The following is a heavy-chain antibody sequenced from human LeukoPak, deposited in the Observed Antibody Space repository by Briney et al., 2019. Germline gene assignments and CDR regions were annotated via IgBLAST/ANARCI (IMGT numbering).Heavy chain of an antibody. Sequence: PSETLSLTCAVYGGSFSGYYWSWIRQPPGKGLEWIGEINHSGSTNYNPSLKSRVTISVDTSKNQFSLKLSSVTAADTAVYYCARGGEWLGKTFDYWGQGTLVTVSS. CDR1: GGSFSGYY. V-gene: IGHV4-34*01. D-gene: IGHD6-19*01. CDR3: ARGGEWLGKTFDY. J-gene: IGHJ4*02. CDR2: INHSGST.